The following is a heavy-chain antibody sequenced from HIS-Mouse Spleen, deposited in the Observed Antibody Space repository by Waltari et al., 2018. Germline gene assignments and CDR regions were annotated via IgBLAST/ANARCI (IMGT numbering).Heavy chain of an antibody. CDR1: GFTFSSYG. V-gene: IGHV3-33*06. D-gene: IGHD2-8*01. Sequence: QVQLVESGGGVVQPGRSLRLSCAASGFTFSSYGMHWVRRAPGKGLEWVAVIWYDGSNKYYADSVKGRFTISRDNSKNTLYLQMNSLRAEDTAVYYCAKGGLMVYAIGDYWGQGTLVTVSS. J-gene: IGHJ4*02. CDR2: IWYDGSNK. CDR3: AKGGLMVYAIGDY.